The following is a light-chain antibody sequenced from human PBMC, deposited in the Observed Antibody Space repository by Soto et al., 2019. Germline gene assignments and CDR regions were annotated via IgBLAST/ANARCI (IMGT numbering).Light chain of an antibody. V-gene: IGKV1-5*03. CDR3: HQYNSYSRT. CDR1: QSISSW. CDR2: KAS. J-gene: IGKJ1*01. Sequence: DIQMTQSPSTLSAAVGDRVTITYRASQSISSWLAGCHQKPGKAPKLLIYKASSLESGVPSRFSGSGSGTEFTLTISSRQPDDFATYCCHQYNSYSRTFGQGTKVDIK.